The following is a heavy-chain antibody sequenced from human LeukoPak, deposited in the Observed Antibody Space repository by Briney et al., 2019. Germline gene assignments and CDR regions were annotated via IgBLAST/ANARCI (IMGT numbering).Heavy chain of an antibody. J-gene: IGHJ4*02. Sequence: GGSLRLSCAASGLTFSLSAMHWVRQVSGEGLEWVGRIRNRANSYATAYAASVKDRFTISRDDSKNTAYLQMNSLKTEDTAVYYCISRTGKPPLDYWGQGTLVTVSS. CDR3: ISRTGKPPLDY. CDR1: GLTFSLSA. D-gene: IGHD1-14*01. V-gene: IGHV3-73*01. CDR2: IRNRANSYAT.